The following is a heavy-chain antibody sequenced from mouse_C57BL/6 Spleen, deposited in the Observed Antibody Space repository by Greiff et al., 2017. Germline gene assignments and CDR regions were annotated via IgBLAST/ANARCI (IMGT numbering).Heavy chain of an antibody. CDR1: GYTFTSYW. J-gene: IGHJ2*01. CDR2: IHPNSGST. Sequence: QVQLQQPGAELVKPGASVKLSCKASGYTFTSYWMHWVKQRPGQGLEWIGMIHPNSGSTNYNEKFKSKATLTVDKSSNTAYMQLSSLTSEDSAVYYCARVLYSNYEGFDCWGQGTTLTVSS. CDR3: ARVLYSNYEGFDC. V-gene: IGHV1-64*01. D-gene: IGHD2-5*01.